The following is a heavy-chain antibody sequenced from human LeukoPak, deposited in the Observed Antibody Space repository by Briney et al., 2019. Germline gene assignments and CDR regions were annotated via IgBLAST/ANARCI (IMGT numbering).Heavy chain of an antibody. J-gene: IGHJ6*03. CDR2: ISAYNGNT. D-gene: IGHD2-2*03. V-gene: IGHV1-18*01. CDR1: GYTFTSYG. Sequence: APVKVSCKASGYTFTSYGISWVRQAPGQGLEWMGWISAYNGNTNYAQKLQGRVTMTTDTSTSTAYMELRSLRSDDTAVYYCARDGYCSSTSCYWGLYYYYMDVWGKGTTVTVSS. CDR3: ARDGYCSSTSCYWGLYYYYMDV.